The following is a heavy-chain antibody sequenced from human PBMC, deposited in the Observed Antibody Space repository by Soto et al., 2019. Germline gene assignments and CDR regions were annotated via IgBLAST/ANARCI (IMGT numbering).Heavy chain of an antibody. CDR3: ARDLHDYVSFRFDP. J-gene: IGHJ5*02. D-gene: IGHD3-16*01. V-gene: IGHV3-21*01. CDR1: GFTFSSYS. Sequence: GGSLRLSCXASGFTFSSYSMNWVRQAPGKGLEWVSSISRSSSYIYYADSVKGRFTISRDNAKNSLYLQMNSLRAEDTAVYYCARDLHDYVSFRFDPWGQGTLVTVSS. CDR2: ISRSSSYI.